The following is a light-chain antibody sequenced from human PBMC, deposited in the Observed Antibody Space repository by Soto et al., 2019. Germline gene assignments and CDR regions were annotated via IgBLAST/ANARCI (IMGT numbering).Light chain of an antibody. CDR3: CSYTTSNTRQIV. CDR1: SSEVGGYKY. V-gene: IGLV2-14*01. J-gene: IGLJ1*01. CDR2: DVS. Sequence: SVLTQPASVSGSPGQSITISCTGTSSEVGGYKYVSWYQQQPGKTPKFMIYDVSNRPSGVSNRFSGSKSGNSASLTISVLQAEDEADYYCCSYTTSNTRQIVFGTGTKVTVL.